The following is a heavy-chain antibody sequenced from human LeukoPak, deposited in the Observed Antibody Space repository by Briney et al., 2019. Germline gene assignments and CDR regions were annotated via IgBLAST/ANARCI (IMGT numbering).Heavy chain of an antibody. V-gene: IGHV1-2*02. J-gene: IGHJ4*02. CDR2: INPNSGGT. Sequence: ASVKVSCKASGYTFTGYYMHWVRQAPGQGLEWMGWINPNSGGTNYAQKFQGRVTMTRDTSISTAYMELSRLRSDDTAVYYCAVLEMATIIEDYWGQGTLVNVSS. CDR1: GYTFTGYY. D-gene: IGHD5-12*01. CDR3: AVLEMATIIEDY.